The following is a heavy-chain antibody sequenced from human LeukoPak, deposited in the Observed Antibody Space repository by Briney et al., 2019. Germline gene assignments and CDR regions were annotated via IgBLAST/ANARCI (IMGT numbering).Heavy chain of an antibody. Sequence: GQSLKISCKGSGYNFTNYWIGWVRQMPGKGLEWMGIVYPGDSDTRYSPSFQGQVSFSADKSISTAYLQWSSLRASDTAIYYCARSTGYGYRFKFDSWGQGTLVTVSS. CDR2: VYPGDSDT. J-gene: IGHJ4*02. CDR1: GYNFTNYW. V-gene: IGHV5-51*01. CDR3: ARSTGYGYRFKFDS. D-gene: IGHD3-9*01.